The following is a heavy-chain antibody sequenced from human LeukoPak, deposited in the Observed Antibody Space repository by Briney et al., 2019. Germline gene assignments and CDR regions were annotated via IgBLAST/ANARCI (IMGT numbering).Heavy chain of an antibody. CDR3: ARIEWERLGRAFDI. Sequence: GGSLRLSCAASGFTISDNYMTWVRQAPGKGLEWVSSIYNTGATHYAESVKGRFTISRDNSKNTLFLQMNSLRAEDMAVYYCARIEWERLGRAFDIWGQGTMVTVSS. D-gene: IGHD1-26*01. CDR1: GFTISDNY. J-gene: IGHJ3*02. CDR2: IYNTGAT. V-gene: IGHV3-53*01.